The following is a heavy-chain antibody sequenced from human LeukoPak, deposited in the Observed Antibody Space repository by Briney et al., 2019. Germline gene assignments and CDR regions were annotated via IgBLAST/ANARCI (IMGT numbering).Heavy chain of an antibody. Sequence: PGGSLRLSCAASGFTFRSYWMSWVRQAPGKGLEWVANIKEDESDKYYVDSVKGRFTISRDNAKNSLFLQMSSLRADDTAVYYCARVLVRGNVVVAAAMRGVFDYWGQGTLVTVSS. CDR2: IKEDESDK. D-gene: IGHD2-2*01. CDR1: GFTFRSYW. CDR3: ARVLVRGNVVVAAAMRGVFDY. J-gene: IGHJ4*02. V-gene: IGHV3-7*01.